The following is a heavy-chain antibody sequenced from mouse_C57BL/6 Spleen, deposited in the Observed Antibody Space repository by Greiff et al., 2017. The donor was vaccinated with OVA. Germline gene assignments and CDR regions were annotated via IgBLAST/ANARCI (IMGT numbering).Heavy chain of an antibody. CDR2: IYPGSGNT. V-gene: IGHV1-76*01. Sequence: LVESGAELVRPGASVKLSCKASGYTFTDYYINWVKQRPGQGLEWIARIYPGSGNTYYNEKFKGKATLTAEKSSSTAYMQLSSLTSEDSAVYFCARSGSKGAMDYWGQGTSVTVSS. CDR3: ARSGSKGAMDY. D-gene: IGHD1-3*01. J-gene: IGHJ4*01. CDR1: GYTFTDYY.